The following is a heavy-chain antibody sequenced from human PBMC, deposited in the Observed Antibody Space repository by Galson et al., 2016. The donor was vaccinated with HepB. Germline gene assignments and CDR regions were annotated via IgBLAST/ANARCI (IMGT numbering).Heavy chain of an antibody. CDR2: ISSRGSLI. CDR3: ARYSTVTNNYGMDG. Sequence: SLRLSCAASGFNFIDYYMTWVRQAPGKGLQGVSHISSRGSLINYADSVKGRFTISRDNARNSLYLEMNSLRAEDTAIYYCARYSTVTNNYGMDGWGQGTTVTVSS. CDR1: GFNFIDYY. D-gene: IGHD4-17*01. J-gene: IGHJ6*02. V-gene: IGHV3-11*04.